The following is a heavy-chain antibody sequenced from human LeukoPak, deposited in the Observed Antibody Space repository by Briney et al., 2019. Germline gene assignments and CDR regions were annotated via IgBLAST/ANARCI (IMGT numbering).Heavy chain of an antibody. D-gene: IGHD6-6*01. Sequence: SETLSLTCAVYGGSFSGYYWSWMRQPPGKGLEWIGEINHSGSTNYNPSLKSRVTISVDPSKNQFSLKLRSVAAADTAVNYCASFAARLASYWGQGTLVTVSS. CDR2: INHSGST. CDR1: GGSFSGYY. J-gene: IGHJ4*02. V-gene: IGHV4-34*01. CDR3: ASFAARLASY.